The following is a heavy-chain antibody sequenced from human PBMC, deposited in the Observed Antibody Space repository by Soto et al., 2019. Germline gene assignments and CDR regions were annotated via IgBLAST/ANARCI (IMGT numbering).Heavy chain of an antibody. Sequence: QLQLQESGPGLVKPSETLSLTCTVSGGSISSSSYYWGWIRQPPGKGLEWIGSIYYSGSTYYNPSLKSRVTRSGDTSKSRFSLKLSYVTAADTAVYYCARLRYYDIWTGYYTPPSGFDPWGQGTLVTVSS. CDR3: ARLRYYDIWTGYYTPPSGFDP. V-gene: IGHV4-39*01. CDR1: GGSISSSSYY. D-gene: IGHD3-9*01. CDR2: IYYSGST. J-gene: IGHJ5*02.